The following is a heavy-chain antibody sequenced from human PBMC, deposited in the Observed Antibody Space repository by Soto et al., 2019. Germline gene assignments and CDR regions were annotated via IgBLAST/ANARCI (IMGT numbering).Heavy chain of an antibody. Sequence: SETLSLTCTVSGGSISSYYWSWIRQPPGKGLEWIGYIYYSGSTNYNPSLKSRVTISVDTSKNQFSLKLSSVTAADTAVYYCARRTIMGGYYHYMDVWGKGTTVTVSS. CDR1: GGSISSYY. CDR3: ARRTIMGGYYHYMDV. J-gene: IGHJ6*03. D-gene: IGHD1-26*01. V-gene: IGHV4-59*08. CDR2: IYYSGST.